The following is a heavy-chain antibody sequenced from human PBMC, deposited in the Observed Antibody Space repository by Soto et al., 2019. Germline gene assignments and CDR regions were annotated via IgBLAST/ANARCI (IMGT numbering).Heavy chain of an antibody. J-gene: IGHJ6*02. Sequence: PSETLSLTCSVSGGPISSYYWSWIRQPPGKGLEWIGYIYHSGSTYYIPSLKSRVTISVDRSKNQFSLKLSSVTAADTAVYYCARAHYGDYGYGMDVWGQGTTVTVSS. V-gene: IGHV4-59*12. CDR3: ARAHYGDYGYGMDV. D-gene: IGHD4-17*01. CDR2: IYHSGST. CDR1: GGPISSYY.